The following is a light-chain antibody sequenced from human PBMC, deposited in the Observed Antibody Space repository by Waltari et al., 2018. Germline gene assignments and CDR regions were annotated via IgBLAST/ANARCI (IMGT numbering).Light chain of an antibody. J-gene: IGKJ1*01. CDR3: QKYGTLPAT. CDR1: QSVSRT. CDR2: DAS. V-gene: IGKV3-20*01. Sequence: EIVLPQSQGTLSLSPGDRAPLSCRASQSVSRTLAWYQQKPGQAPRLLIYDASSRATGIPDRFSGSGSGTDFSLTISRLEPEDFAVYYCQKYGTLPATFGQGTKVEIK.